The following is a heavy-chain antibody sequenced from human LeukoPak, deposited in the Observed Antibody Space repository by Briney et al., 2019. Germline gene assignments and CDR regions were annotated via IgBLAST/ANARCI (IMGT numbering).Heavy chain of an antibody. CDR3: ARVGSSPIPFDI. CDR2: ISSSSSYI. D-gene: IGHD2-2*02. CDR1: GFTFSSYS. V-gene: IGHV3-21*01. J-gene: IGHJ3*02. Sequence: SGGSLRLSCAASGFTFSSYSMNWVRQAPGKGLGWVSSISSSSSYIYYADSVKGRFTISRDNAKNSLYLQMNSLRAEDTAVYYCARVGSSPIPFDIWGQGTMVTVSS.